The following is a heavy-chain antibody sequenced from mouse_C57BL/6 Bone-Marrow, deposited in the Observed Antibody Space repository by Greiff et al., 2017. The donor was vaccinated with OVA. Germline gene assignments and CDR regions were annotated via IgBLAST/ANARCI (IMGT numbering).Heavy chain of an antibody. J-gene: IGHJ4*01. Sequence: DVKVEESGGGLVKPGGSLKLSCAASGFTFSDYGMHWVRQAPEKGLEWVAYISSGSSTIYYADTVKGRFTISRDNAKNTLFLQMTSLRSEDTAMYYCARRADYYDYLYYAMDYWGQGTSVTVSS. V-gene: IGHV5-17*01. CDR2: ISSGSSTI. CDR1: GFTFSDYG. D-gene: IGHD2-4*01. CDR3: ARRADYYDYLYYAMDY.